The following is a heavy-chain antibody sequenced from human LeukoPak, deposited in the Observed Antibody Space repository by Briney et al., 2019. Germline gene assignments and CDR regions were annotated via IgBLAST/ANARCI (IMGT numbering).Heavy chain of an antibody. V-gene: IGHV5-51*01. Sequence: GESLKISCKGSGYSFTSYWIGWVRQMPGKGLEWMGIIYPGDSDTRYSPSFQGQVTISADKSISTAYLQWSSLKASDTAMYYCARSGEYYGYVWGSYRSHPFDYWGQGTLVTVSS. D-gene: IGHD3-16*02. CDR1: GYSFTSYW. CDR3: ARSGEYYGYVWGSYRSHPFDY. CDR2: IYPGDSDT. J-gene: IGHJ4*02.